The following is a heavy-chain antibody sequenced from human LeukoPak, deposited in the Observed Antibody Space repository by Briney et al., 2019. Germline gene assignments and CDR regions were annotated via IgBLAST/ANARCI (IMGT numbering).Heavy chain of an antibody. CDR1: GGSISSGSYY. Sequence: SETLSLTCTVSGGSISSGSYYWSWIRPPAGKGLEWIGRIYTSGSTNYNPSLKSRVTISVDTSKNQFSLKLSSVTAADTAVYYCARRAGAYSHPYDYWGQGTLVTVSS. V-gene: IGHV4-61*02. D-gene: IGHD4/OR15-4a*01. CDR3: ARRAGAYSHPYDY. CDR2: IYTSGST. J-gene: IGHJ4*02.